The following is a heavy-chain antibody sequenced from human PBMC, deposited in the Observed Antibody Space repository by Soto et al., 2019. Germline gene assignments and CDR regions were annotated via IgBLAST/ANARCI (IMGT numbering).Heavy chain of an antibody. J-gene: IGHJ6*02. V-gene: IGHV4-30-4*01. CDR1: GGSISSGDYY. Sequence: SETLSLTCTVSGGSISSGDYYWSWIRQPPGKGLEWIGYIYYSGSTYYNPSLKSRVTISVDTSKNQFSLKLSSVTAEDTAVYYCARDLSGSSWTYYYYYGMDVWGQGTTVTVSS. D-gene: IGHD6-13*01. CDR3: ARDLSGSSWTYYYYYGMDV. CDR2: IYYSGST.